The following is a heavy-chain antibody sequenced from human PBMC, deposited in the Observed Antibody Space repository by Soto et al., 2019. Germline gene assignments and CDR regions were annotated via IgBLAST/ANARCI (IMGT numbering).Heavy chain of an antibody. Sequence: QVQLVESGGGVVQPGRSLRLSCAASGFTFSSYGMHWVRQAPGKGLEWVAVISYDGSNKYYADSVKGRFTISRDNSKNPLYLQMNSLRAEDTAVYYCAKIRDGTAMGDYWGQGTLVTVSS. V-gene: IGHV3-30*18. CDR1: GFTFSSYG. D-gene: IGHD5-18*01. J-gene: IGHJ4*02. CDR2: ISYDGSNK. CDR3: AKIRDGTAMGDY.